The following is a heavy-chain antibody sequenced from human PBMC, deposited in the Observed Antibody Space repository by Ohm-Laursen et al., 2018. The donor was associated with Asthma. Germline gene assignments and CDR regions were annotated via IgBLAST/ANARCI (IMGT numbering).Heavy chain of an antibody. J-gene: IGHJ4*02. V-gene: IGHV1-18*01. Sequence: ASVKVSCKSSGYTFSSYGISWVRQAPGQGLEWMGWIGAYNGDTNYAQKFQGRVTITADESTSTAYMELSSLRSEDTAVYYCARRGYSYGYDYWGQGTLVTVSS. CDR1: GYTFSSYG. D-gene: IGHD5-18*01. CDR3: ARRGYSYGYDY. CDR2: IGAYNGDT.